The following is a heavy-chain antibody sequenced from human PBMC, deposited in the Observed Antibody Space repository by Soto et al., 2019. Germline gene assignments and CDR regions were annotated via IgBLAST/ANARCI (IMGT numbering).Heavy chain of an antibody. D-gene: IGHD2-8*02. J-gene: IGHJ4*02. CDR3: ARDKITGLFDY. CDR1: GGSISSYY. CDR2: IYYSGST. V-gene: IGHV4-59*12. Sequence: SETLSLTCTVSGGSISSYYWSWIRQPPGKGLEWIGYIYYSGSTNYNPSLKSRVTISVDPSKNQFSLKLTSVTAADTAVYYCARDKITGLFDYWGQGTLVTVSS.